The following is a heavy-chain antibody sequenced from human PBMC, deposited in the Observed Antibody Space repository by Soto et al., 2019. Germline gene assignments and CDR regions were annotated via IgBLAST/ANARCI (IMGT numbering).Heavy chain of an antibody. Sequence: PGGSLRLSCAASGFTFSSYSMNWVRQAPGKGLEWVSYISSSSSTIYYADSVKGRFTISRDNAKNSLYLQMNSLRAEDTAVYYCARSPEGRFGEHRIYYYYMDVWGKGTTVTVSS. D-gene: IGHD3-10*01. CDR2: ISSSSSTI. J-gene: IGHJ6*03. CDR1: GFTFSSYS. CDR3: ARSPEGRFGEHRIYYYYMDV. V-gene: IGHV3-48*01.